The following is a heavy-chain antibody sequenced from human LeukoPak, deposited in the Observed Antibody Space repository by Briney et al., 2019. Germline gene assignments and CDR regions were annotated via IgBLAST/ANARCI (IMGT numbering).Heavy chain of an antibody. D-gene: IGHD6-13*01. J-gene: IGHJ6*02. CDR3: AIGSRSYYYYYGMDV. Sequence: SETLSLTCSVSGGSISSSSYYWGWIRQPPGKGLEWIGEIYHSGSTNYNPSLKSRVTISVDKSKNQFSLKLSSVTAADTAVYYCAIGSRSYYYYYGMDVWGQGTTVTVSS. CDR2: IYHSGST. CDR1: GGSISSSSYY. V-gene: IGHV4-39*07.